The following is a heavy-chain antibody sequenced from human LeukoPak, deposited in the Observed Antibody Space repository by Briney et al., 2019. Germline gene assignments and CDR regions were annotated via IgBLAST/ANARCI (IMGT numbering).Heavy chain of an antibody. D-gene: IGHD6-19*01. Sequence: SETLSLTCAVYGGSFSGYYWSWIRQPPGKGLEWMGEINHSGSTNYNPSLKSRVTISVDTSKNQFSLKLSSVTAADTAVYYCARHHEQWLVPSLPDYWGQGTLVTVSS. CDR3: ARHHEQWLVPSLPDY. V-gene: IGHV4-34*01. CDR2: INHSGST. CDR1: GGSFSGYY. J-gene: IGHJ4*02.